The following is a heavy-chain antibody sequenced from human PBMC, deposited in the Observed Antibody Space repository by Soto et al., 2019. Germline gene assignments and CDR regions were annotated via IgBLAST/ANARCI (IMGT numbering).Heavy chain of an antibody. D-gene: IGHD3-16*01. CDR2: ISGYNANT. V-gene: IGHV1-18*01. J-gene: IGHJ6*02. CDR1: GYSFTSYG. Sequence: QVQLVQSGAEVKKPGASVKVSCKASGYSFTSYGISWVRQAPGQGLEWMGWISGYNANTNYPENLQGRVTMTTDTSTSTAYMEVRNLISDDTAVYYGARMGDVPYYYYGLDVWGQGTTVTVSS. CDR3: ARMGDVPYYYYGLDV.